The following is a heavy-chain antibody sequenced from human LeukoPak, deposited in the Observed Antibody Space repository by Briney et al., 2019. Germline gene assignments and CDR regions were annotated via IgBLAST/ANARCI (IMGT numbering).Heavy chain of an antibody. CDR1: GYTFTSYD. CDR2: MNPNSGNT. D-gene: IGHD1-7*01. Sequence: ASVKVSCKASGYTFTSYDINWVRQATGQGLEWMGWMNPNSGNTGYAQKFQGRVTITRNTSISTAYMELSSLRSDDTAVYYCARVASELRWFDPWGQGTLVTVSS. V-gene: IGHV1-8*03. J-gene: IGHJ5*02. CDR3: ARVASELRWFDP.